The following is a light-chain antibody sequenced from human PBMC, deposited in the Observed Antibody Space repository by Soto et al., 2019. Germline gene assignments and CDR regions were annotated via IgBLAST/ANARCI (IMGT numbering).Light chain of an antibody. CDR3: SSYTSGSTWV. V-gene: IGLV2-14*01. CDR1: SSDVGGYNY. J-gene: IGLJ3*02. Sequence: QSALTQPASVSGSPGQSITISCTGTSSDVGGYNYVSWYQQHPGKAPKLMIYEVSNGPSGVSNRFSGSKSGNTASLTISGLQAEDEADYYCSSYTSGSTWVFGGGTKLTVL. CDR2: EVS.